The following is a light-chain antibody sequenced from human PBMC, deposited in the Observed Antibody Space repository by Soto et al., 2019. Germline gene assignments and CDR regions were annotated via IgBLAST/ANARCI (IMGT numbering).Light chain of an antibody. CDR3: QQRSNWPLT. Sequence: EIVLTQSPATLSLSPGERATLSCRARQSVSSYLAWYQRKPGQAPRLLIYDASNRATGIPARFSGSGSGTDFTLTISSLEPEDFAVYYCQQRSNWPLTFGPGTKVDIK. V-gene: IGKV3-11*01. J-gene: IGKJ3*01. CDR2: DAS. CDR1: QSVSSY.